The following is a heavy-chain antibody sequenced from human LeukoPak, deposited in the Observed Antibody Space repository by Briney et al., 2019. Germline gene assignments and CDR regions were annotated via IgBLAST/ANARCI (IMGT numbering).Heavy chain of an antibody. V-gene: IGHV4-34*01. D-gene: IGHD1-1*01. CDR1: GGSFSAYY. CDR2: INHSGST. CDR3: ARTRTTYGLDV. J-gene: IGHJ6*02. Sequence: PSETLSLTCVVYGGSFSAYYWSWIRQSPVKGLEWIGEINHSGSTNYNPSLKSRVNISVDTSKKEFSLHLKQFSLSLSSVTAADTAVYYCARTRTTYGLDVWGQGTTVTVSS.